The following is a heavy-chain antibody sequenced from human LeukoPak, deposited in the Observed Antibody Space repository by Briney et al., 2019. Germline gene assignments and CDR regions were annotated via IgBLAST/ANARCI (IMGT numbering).Heavy chain of an antibody. CDR1: GFTFSSYS. CDR2: ISSSSSYT. Sequence: PGGSLRLSCAASGFTFSSYSMNWVRQAPGKGLEWVSSISSSSSYTYYADSVKGRFTISRDNAKNSLYLQMNSLRAEDTAVYYCARAWIGKQLGSFHYYYGMDVWGQGTTVTVSS. CDR3: ARAWIGKQLGSFHYYYGMDV. J-gene: IGHJ6*02. D-gene: IGHD6-6*01. V-gene: IGHV3-21*01.